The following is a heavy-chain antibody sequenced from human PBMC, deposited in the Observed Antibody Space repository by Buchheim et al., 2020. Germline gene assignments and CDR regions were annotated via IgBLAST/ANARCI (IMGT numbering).Heavy chain of an antibody. J-gene: IGHJ4*02. D-gene: IGHD6-19*01. Sequence: EVQLVESGGGLVKPGGSLRLSCAASGFTFSRYTMNWVRQAPGKGLEWVSSISNGRSYIYYADSVKGRFTISSDNAKNSLYLQMNSLRAEDTAVYYCARVVDSPGTRYSSGWSEYWGQGTL. CDR3: ARVVDSPGTRYSSGWSEY. CDR1: GFTFSRYT. CDR2: ISNGRSYI. V-gene: IGHV3-21*01.